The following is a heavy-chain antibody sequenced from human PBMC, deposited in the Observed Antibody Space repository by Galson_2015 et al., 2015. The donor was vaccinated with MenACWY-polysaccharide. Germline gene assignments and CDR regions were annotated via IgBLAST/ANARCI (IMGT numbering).Heavy chain of an antibody. CDR2: ITGSGGAT. CDR3: AKRARVVAAAWYGIGV. Sequence: SLRLSCAAAGFSFSSYAMSWVRQAPGKGLEWVSAITGSGGATYYVDSVKGRFTISRDNSKNTLYLQMNSLRVEDTAVYYCAKRARVVAAAWYGIGVWGQGTPVTVAS. V-gene: IGHV3-23*01. D-gene: IGHD2-15*01. J-gene: IGHJ6*02. CDR1: GFSFSSYA.